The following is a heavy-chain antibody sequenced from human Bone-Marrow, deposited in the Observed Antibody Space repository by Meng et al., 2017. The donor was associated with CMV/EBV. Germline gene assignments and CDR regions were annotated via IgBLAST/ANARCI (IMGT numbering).Heavy chain of an antibody. D-gene: IGHD3-9*01. V-gene: IGHV3-53*01. CDR1: GFTVSSNY. CDR2: IYSGGST. CDR3: ARGYDIVENWFDP. J-gene: IGHJ5*02. Sequence: GGSLRLSCAASGFTVSSNYMSWVRQAPGKGLEWVSVIYSGGSTYYTDSVKGRFTISRDNSKNTLYLQMNSLRAEDTAVYYCARGYDIVENWFDPWGQGNRVNGAS.